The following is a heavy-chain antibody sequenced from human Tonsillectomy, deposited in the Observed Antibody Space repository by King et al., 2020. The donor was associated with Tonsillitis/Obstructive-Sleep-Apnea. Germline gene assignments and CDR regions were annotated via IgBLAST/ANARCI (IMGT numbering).Heavy chain of an antibody. V-gene: IGHV4-59*01. Sequence: MQLQESGPGLVKPSETLSLTCTVSGGSISSYQWSWIRQPPGKGLEWMGYIFYSGSTNYNPSLKRRVTISVDTSKNQFSLKLSSLTAADTSVYYCARDHCSSTSCYGNYYYMDVWGKGTTVTVSS. CDR1: GGSISSYQ. J-gene: IGHJ6*03. CDR2: IFYSGST. D-gene: IGHD2-2*01. CDR3: ARDHCSSTSCYGNYYYMDV.